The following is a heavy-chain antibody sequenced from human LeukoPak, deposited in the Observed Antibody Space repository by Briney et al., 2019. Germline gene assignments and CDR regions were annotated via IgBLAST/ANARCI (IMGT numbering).Heavy chain of an antibody. D-gene: IGHD4-23*01. CDR3: AKSTWVTPLVGY. Sequence: PGASLRVSCAASGFTFSSYAMSWVRQAPGKGLEWVSAISGSGGSTYYADSVKGRFTISRDNSKNTLYLQMNSLRAEDTAVYYCAKSTWVTPLVGYWGQGTLVTVSS. CDR2: ISGSGGST. V-gene: IGHV3-23*01. J-gene: IGHJ4*02. CDR1: GFTFSSYA.